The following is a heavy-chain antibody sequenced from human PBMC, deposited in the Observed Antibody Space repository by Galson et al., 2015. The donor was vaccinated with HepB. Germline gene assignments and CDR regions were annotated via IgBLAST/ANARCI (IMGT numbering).Heavy chain of an antibody. D-gene: IGHD3-22*01. CDR2: TNTYNGDT. J-gene: IGHJ5*02. Sequence: SVKVSCKASGYTFTRYFITWVRQAPGQGLEWMGWTNTYNGDTKYAQNLQGRVTMTTDTSTSTAYMELSSLRSEDTAVYYCARVVGDYYDSSGPEVDPWGQGTLVTVSS. V-gene: IGHV1-18*01. CDR1: GYTFTRYF. CDR3: ARVVGDYYDSSGPEVDP.